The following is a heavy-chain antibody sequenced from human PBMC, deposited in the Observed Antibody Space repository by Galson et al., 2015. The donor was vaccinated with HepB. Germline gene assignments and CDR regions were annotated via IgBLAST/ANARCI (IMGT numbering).Heavy chain of an antibody. Sequence: SLRLSCAASGFAFSSYFMHWVRQAPGKGLVWVPRIYREGTTTHYADSVKGRFTISRDNAKNTLYLQMNSLRAEDTAVYYCAREDAVNYYFAYWGRGTLVSVSS. CDR3: AREDAVNYYFAY. CDR2: IYREGTTT. V-gene: IGHV3-74*01. D-gene: IGHD3-22*01. J-gene: IGHJ4*02. CDR1: GFAFSSYF.